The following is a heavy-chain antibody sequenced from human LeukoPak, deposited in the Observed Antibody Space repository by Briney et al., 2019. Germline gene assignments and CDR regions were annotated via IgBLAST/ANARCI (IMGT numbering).Heavy chain of an antibody. J-gene: IGHJ4*02. CDR2: INWNGGST. V-gene: IGHV3-20*04. D-gene: IGHD2-2*01. Sequence: PGGSLRLTCAASGFTFYNHGMSWVRQAPGKGLEWVSGINWNGGSTGYADSVKGRFTISRDNAKNSLYLQMNSLRAEDTALYYCARSIVVPAAINSYYFDYWGQGTLVTVSS. CDR3: ARSIVVPAAINSYYFDY. CDR1: GFTFYNHG.